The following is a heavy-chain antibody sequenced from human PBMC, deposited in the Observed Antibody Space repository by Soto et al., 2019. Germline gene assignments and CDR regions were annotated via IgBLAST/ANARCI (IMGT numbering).Heavy chain of an antibody. J-gene: IGHJ6*02. D-gene: IGHD3-10*01. Sequence: QVQLVQSGAEVKKPGASVKVSCKASGYTFTSYGISWVRQAPGQGLEWMGWISAYNGNTNYAQKLQGRVTMTTDTSTSTGYMELRSLRSDDTAVYYCARHSKVRWFGHLASPGYCSYGMDVWGQGTTVPVSS. CDR2: ISAYNGNT. V-gene: IGHV1-18*04. CDR3: ARHSKVRWFGHLASPGYCSYGMDV. CDR1: GYTFTSYG.